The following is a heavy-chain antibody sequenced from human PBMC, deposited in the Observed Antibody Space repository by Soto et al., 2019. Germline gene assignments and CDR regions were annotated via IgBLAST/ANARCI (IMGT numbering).Heavy chain of an antibody. J-gene: IGHJ4*02. CDR3: AKVDGYDYGESLNDYFDY. D-gene: IGHD4-17*01. Sequence: SVKVSCKASGGTFSSYAISWVRQAPGQGLEWMGGIIPIFGTANYAQKFQGRVTITADESTSTAYMELSSLRAEDTAVYYCAKVDGYDYGESLNDYFDYWGQGTLVTVSS. V-gene: IGHV1-69*13. CDR1: GGTFSSYA. CDR2: IIPIFGTA.